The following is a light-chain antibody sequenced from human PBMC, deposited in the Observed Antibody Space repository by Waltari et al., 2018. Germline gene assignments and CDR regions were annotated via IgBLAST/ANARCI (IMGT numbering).Light chain of an antibody. CDR2: DTN. Sequence: QAVVTQEPSLTVSPGGTVTLTCGSNTGAVTSGHYPYWFQQKPGQAPRTLIYDTNNKQSWTPARFSGSRLGGKGALTLSGAQPEDEAEYYCSLSYSGAVVFGGGTKLTVL. J-gene: IGLJ2*01. V-gene: IGLV7-46*01. CDR3: SLSYSGAVV. CDR1: TGAVTSGHY.